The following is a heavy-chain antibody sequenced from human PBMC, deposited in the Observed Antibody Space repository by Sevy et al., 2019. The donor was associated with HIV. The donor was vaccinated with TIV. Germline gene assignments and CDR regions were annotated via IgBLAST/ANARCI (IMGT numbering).Heavy chain of an antibody. Sequence: GGSLRLSCSASGFAFDDYGMSWVRQVPGKGLEWVSSIKWNGGKTNYADFARGRFTISRDNAKNSLYLQMNSLRDEDXXXXXXXXXXXXXXXXXXSEGHFEHWGQGTLVTVSS. CDR2: IKWNGGKT. J-gene: IGHJ4*02. CDR3: XXXXXXXXXXXXSEGHFEH. CDR1: GFAFDDYG. V-gene: IGHV3-20*01.